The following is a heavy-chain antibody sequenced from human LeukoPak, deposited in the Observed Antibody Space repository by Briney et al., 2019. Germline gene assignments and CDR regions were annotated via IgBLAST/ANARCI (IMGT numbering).Heavy chain of an antibody. V-gene: IGHV3-15*01. D-gene: IGHD2-2*01. Sequence: GGSLRLSCAASGFTFSNAWMSWVRQAPGKGLEWVGRIKGKTDGGTRDYAAPVKGRFTISRDDSKNTLDLQMNSLKTEDTAVYCCTTRRLYCTSSTCSRSQVAYWGQGTLVTVSS. CDR2: IKGKTDGGTR. J-gene: IGHJ4*02. CDR1: GFTFSNAW. CDR3: TTRRLYCTSSTCSRSQVAY.